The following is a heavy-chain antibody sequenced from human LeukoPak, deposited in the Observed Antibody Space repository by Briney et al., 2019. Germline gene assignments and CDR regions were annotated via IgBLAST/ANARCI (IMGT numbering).Heavy chain of an antibody. Sequence: GGSLRLSCAASGFTFTTYWMAWVRQAPGKGLERVANIKQDGSEAVYADSVRGRFTISRDNAKNSLYLQMNSLRVEDTAVYHCSNGIYDRSYWGQGTLVTVSS. CDR2: IKQDGSEA. J-gene: IGHJ4*02. D-gene: IGHD2-8*01. CDR3: SNGIYDRSY. V-gene: IGHV3-7*01. CDR1: GFTFTTYW.